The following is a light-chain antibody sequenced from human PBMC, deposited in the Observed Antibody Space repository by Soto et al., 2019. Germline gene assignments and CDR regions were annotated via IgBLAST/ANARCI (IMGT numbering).Light chain of an antibody. CDR2: DVN. CDR3: VSFAGGTYV. J-gene: IGLJ1*01. CDR1: SSDVGAYIF. Sequence: QSALTQPPSASGSPGQSVTLSCTGTSSDVGAYIFVSWYQQHPGNAPKLMVYDVNRRPPGVPDRFFGSQSGNTASLTVSGLQAEDEADYYCVSFAGGTYVFGTGTKLTVL. V-gene: IGLV2-8*01.